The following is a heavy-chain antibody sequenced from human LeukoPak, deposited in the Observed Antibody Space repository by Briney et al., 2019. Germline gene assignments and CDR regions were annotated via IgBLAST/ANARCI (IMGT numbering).Heavy chain of an antibody. CDR2: ITSSSSYI. J-gene: IGHJ4*02. D-gene: IGHD5-18*01. Sequence: GGSLRLSCAASGFTFSSYAMSWVRQAPGKGLEWVSSITSSSSYIFYADSVKGRFTISRDDAKDSLYLQMNSLRSEDTAVYYCASGANSYGGYWGQGTLVTVSS. V-gene: IGHV3-21*04. CDR3: ASGANSYGGY. CDR1: GFTFSSYA.